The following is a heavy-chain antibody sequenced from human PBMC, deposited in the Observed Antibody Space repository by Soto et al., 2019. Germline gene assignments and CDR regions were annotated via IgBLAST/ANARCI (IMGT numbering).Heavy chain of an antibody. CDR1: GFIFSSYG. CDR3: ETLAAPPAFNI. D-gene: IGHD6-13*01. J-gene: IGHJ3*02. V-gene: IGHV3-30*03. CDR2: VSFDGNIK. Sequence: GCPLRLSCAASGFIFSSYGMNWVRQAPGKGLEWVAVVSFDGNIKYYADSVKGRFTISRDNSKNTLYLQMNSLRAEDTAVYNCETLAAPPAFNIWGRGTMVTASS.